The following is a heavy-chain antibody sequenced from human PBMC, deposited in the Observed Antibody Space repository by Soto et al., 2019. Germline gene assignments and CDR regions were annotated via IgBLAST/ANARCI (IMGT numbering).Heavy chain of an antibody. Sequence: GGSLRLSCAASGFTFSSYGMHWVRQAPGKGLEWVAVISYDGSNKYYAAFVKGRFTISRDNSKNTLYLQMNSLRAEDTAVYYCAKDGLGTNYYDYYGMDVWAQGTTVTVS. V-gene: IGHV3-30*18. CDR3: AKDGLGTNYYDYYGMDV. D-gene: IGHD5-12*01. CDR2: ISYDGSNK. CDR1: GFTFSSYG. J-gene: IGHJ6*02.